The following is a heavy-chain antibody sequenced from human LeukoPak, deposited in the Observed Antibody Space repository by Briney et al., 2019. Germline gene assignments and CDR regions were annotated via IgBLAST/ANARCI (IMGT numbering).Heavy chain of an antibody. CDR1: GFTFSSYE. CDR2: ISGTGSPI. J-gene: IGHJ4*02. Sequence: GGSLRLSCAASGFTFSSYEMNWVRQAPGKGLEWVSYISGTGSPISYADSVKGRFTISRDNAKNSLYLQMNSLRAEDTAVYYCARGAGGYFDYWGQGILVTVSS. V-gene: IGHV3-48*03. CDR3: ARGAGGYFDY. D-gene: IGHD3-10*01.